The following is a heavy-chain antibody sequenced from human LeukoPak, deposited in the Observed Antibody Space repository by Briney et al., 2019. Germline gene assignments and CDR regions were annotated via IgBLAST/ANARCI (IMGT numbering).Heavy chain of an antibody. V-gene: IGHV3-7*01. CDR3: ARDPGFSAFDI. Sequence: GGSLRLSCAASGFTFSSYWMSWVRQAPGKGLEFVANINQDGSVKNYVDFVRGRFTISRDNAKNSLYLQMNSLRAEDTAVYYCARDPGFSAFDIWGQGTMVTVSS. CDR2: INQDGSVK. CDR1: GFTFSSYW. J-gene: IGHJ3*02. D-gene: IGHD6-25*01.